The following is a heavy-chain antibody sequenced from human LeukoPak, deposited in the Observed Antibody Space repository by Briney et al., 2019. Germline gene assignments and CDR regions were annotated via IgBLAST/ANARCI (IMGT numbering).Heavy chain of an antibody. CDR1: GYSFTNYY. CDR2: INPSGNST. V-gene: IGHV1-46*01. J-gene: IGHJ4*02. D-gene: IGHD6-19*01. Sequence: GVSVKVSCKTSGYSFTNYYTHWVRQAPGQGLEWMGIINPSGNSTRYAQIFQDRITMTRDTSTSTVHMELSSLRSEDTAVYYCVGGYSSGYRIDYWGQGTLVTVSS. CDR3: VGGYSSGYRIDY.